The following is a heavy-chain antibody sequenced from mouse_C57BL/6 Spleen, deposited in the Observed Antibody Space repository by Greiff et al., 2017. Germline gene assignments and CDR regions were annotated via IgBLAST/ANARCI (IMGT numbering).Heavy chain of an antibody. V-gene: IGHV6-3*01. D-gene: IGHD2-4*01. CDR2: IRLKSDNYAT. Sequence: EVKLMESGGGLVQPGGSMKLSCVASGFTFSNYWMNWVRQSPEKGLEWVAQIRLKSDNYATHYAESVKGRFTISRDDSKSSVYLQMNNLRAEDTGIYYCTADDSSAYWGQGTLVTVSA. CDR1: GFTFSNYW. J-gene: IGHJ3*01. CDR3: TADDSSAY.